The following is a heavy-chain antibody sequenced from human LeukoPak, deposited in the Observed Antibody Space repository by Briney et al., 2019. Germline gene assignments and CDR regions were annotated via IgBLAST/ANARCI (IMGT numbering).Heavy chain of an antibody. D-gene: IGHD3-22*01. J-gene: IGHJ4*02. CDR1: GYTFTSYD. CDR3: ARESPIYYDSSGYYDY. V-gene: IGHV1-8*03. Sequence: ASVKVSCKASGYTFTSYDINWVRQATGQGLEWMGWMNPNSGNTGYAQKFQGRVTITRNTSISTAYMELSSLRSEDTAVYYCARESPIYYDSSGYYDYWGRGTLVTVSS. CDR2: MNPNSGNT.